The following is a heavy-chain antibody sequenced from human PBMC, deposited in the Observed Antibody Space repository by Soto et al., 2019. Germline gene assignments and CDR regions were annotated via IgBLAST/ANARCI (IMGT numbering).Heavy chain of an antibody. Sequence: GGSLRLSCAASGFTFSSYAMSWVRQAPGKGLEWVSAISGSGGSTYYADSVKGRFTISRDNSKNTLYLQMNSLRAEDTAVYYCAKDPHIVVVTAILDFDYWGQGTLVTVSS. V-gene: IGHV3-23*01. CDR3: AKDPHIVVVTAILDFDY. D-gene: IGHD2-21*02. CDR1: GFTFSSYA. J-gene: IGHJ4*02. CDR2: ISGSGGST.